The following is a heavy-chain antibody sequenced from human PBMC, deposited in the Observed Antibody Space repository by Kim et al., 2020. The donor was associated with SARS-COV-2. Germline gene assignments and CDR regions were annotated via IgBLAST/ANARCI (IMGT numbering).Heavy chain of an antibody. CDR3: ARVGTYYYGSGSYSY. V-gene: IGHV3-7*01. D-gene: IGHD3-10*01. J-gene: IGHJ4*02. Sequence: DSGKGRFTISRDNAKNSLYLQMNSLRAEDTAVYYCARVGTYYYGSGSYSYWGQGTLVTVSS.